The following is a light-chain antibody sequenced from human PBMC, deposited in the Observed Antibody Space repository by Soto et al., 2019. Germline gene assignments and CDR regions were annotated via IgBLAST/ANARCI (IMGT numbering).Light chain of an antibody. CDR1: QSTSSW. CDR3: QQYNSYPE. V-gene: IGKV1-5*01. J-gene: IGKJ1*01. CDR2: DAS. Sequence: DIQMTQSPSTLSASVGDRVTITCRASQSTSSWLAWYQQKPGKAPKLLIYDASSLESGVPSRFSGSGSGTEFTLTISSLQPDDFATYYCQQYNSYPEFGQGTKVDIK.